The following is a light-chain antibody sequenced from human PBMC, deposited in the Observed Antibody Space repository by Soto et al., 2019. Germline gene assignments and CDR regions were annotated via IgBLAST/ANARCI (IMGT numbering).Light chain of an antibody. CDR1: QSISSF. CDR3: QHTYRTWT. V-gene: IGKV1-39*01. J-gene: IGKJ1*01. CDR2: AAS. Sequence: DIQLTQSPSSLSASVGDRVTITCRASQSISSFLNWYQQKPGKVPKLLIYAASTLQSGVPSRFSGSGSGADFTLTISSLQPEDFATYYCQHTYRTWTFGQGTKVEIK.